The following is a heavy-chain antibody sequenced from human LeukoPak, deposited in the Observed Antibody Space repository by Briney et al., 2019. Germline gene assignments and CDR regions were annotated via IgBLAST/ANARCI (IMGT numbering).Heavy chain of an antibody. CDR2: ISAYNGNT. CDR3: ARDRVYYDFWSGSPYFLGY. CDR1: GGTFSSYA. D-gene: IGHD3-3*01. Sequence: GASVKVSCKASGGTFSSYAISWVRQAPGQGPEWMGWISAYNGNTNYAQKLQGRVTMTTDTSTSTAYMELRSLRSDDTAVYYCARDRVYYDFWSGSPYFLGYWGQGTLVTVSS. V-gene: IGHV1-18*01. J-gene: IGHJ4*02.